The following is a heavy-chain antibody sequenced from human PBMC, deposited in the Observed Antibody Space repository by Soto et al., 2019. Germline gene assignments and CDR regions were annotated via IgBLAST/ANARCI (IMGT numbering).Heavy chain of an antibody. CDR3: ARDRPTRVTAYSFQY. Sequence: GGSLRLSCPASGFPFSSYWMIRVRQAPGKGLDWVANIRQDGSETYYVASVKGRFTISRDNAKNSLYLQMXRLRAEDTAVYYCARDRPTRVTAYSFQYWAQGTLFTVCS. V-gene: IGHV3-7*03. CDR2: IRQDGSET. CDR1: GFPFSSYW. J-gene: IGHJ4*02. D-gene: IGHD4-17*01.